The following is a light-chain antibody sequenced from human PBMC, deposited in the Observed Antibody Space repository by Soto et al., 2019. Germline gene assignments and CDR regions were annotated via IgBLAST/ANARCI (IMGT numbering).Light chain of an antibody. Sequence: QSVLTHPSSVSDSPGLSITLSCTGTTSDVGGYHFVSWYQQHPGKAPKLMIYEVTNRPSGVSDRFSGSKSGNTASLTISGLQAEDEADYYCYSYTTTRTYVFGSGTKVTV. CDR2: EVT. CDR1: TSDVGGYHF. V-gene: IGLV2-14*01. CDR3: YSYTTTRTYV. J-gene: IGLJ1*01.